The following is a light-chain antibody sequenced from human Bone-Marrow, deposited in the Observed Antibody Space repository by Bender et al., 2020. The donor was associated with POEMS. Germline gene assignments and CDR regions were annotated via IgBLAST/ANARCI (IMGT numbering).Light chain of an antibody. J-gene: IGLJ2*01. CDR1: SSDVGNYNF. CDR3: SSYADSNNLI. Sequence: QSALTQPRSVSGSPGQSVTISCTGTSSDVGNYNFVSWYQQHPGQAPKVMIYDVSKRPSGVPDRFSGSKFGNTASLTVSGLQAEDEADYYCSSYADSNNLIFGGGTKLTVL. CDR2: DVS. V-gene: IGLV2-8*01.